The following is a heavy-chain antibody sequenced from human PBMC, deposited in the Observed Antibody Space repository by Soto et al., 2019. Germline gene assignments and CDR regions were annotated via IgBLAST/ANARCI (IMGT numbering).Heavy chain of an antibody. J-gene: IGHJ4*02. CDR1: GFTFSSYA. CDR2: ISYDGSNK. D-gene: IGHD3-3*01. CDR3: ARDKRDLRFLEWSDYFDY. Sequence: QVQLVESGGGVVQPGRSLRLSCAASGFTFSSYAMHWVRQAPGKGLEWVAVISYDGSNKYYADSVKGRFTISRDNSKNPLYLQMDSLKAEDTAVYYCARDKRDLRFLEWSDYFDYWGQGTLVTVSS. V-gene: IGHV3-30-3*01.